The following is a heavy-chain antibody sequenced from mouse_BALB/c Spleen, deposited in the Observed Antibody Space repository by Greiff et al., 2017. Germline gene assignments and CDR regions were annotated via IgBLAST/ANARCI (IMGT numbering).Heavy chain of an antibody. CDR1: GYTFTDYA. J-gene: IGHJ2*01. V-gene: IGHV1S137*01. Sequence: VQLQQSGAELVRPGVSVKISCKGSGYTFTDYAMHWVKQSHAKSLEWIGVISTYYGDASYNQKFKGKATMTVDKSSSTAYMELARLTSEDSAIYYCARGSRYYFDYWGQGTTLTVSS. D-gene: IGHD1-1*01. CDR3: ARGSRYYFDY. CDR2: ISTYYGDA.